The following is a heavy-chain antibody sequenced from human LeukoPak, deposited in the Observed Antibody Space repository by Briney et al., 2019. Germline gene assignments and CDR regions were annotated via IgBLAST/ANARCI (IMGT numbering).Heavy chain of an antibody. Sequence: SETLSLTCTVSGGSVSSGSYYWSWIRQPPGKGLEWIGESNDSGSTNYNPSLKSRVTLSVDTSKNQFSLKLSSVTASDTAVYYCARVDVLRFLEWTYDAFDIWGQGTMFTVSS. CDR1: GGSVSSGSYY. CDR2: SNDSGST. D-gene: IGHD3-3*01. J-gene: IGHJ3*02. CDR3: ARVDVLRFLEWTYDAFDI. V-gene: IGHV4-39*07.